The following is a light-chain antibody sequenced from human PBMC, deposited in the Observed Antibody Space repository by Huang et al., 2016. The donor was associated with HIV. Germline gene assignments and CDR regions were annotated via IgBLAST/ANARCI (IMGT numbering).Light chain of an antibody. V-gene: IGKV1-12*01. Sequence: DIKMTQSPSSVSASIGDRVSFTCRASQDVNKWLAWYKQKPGVAPKILVYASSTLQSGAPSRFRGSGSGTHFTLTINNLQAEDFATYFCQQSVTFPLTFGGENQGGAQT. J-gene: IGKJ4*02. CDR3: QQSVTFPLT. CDR2: ASS. CDR1: QDVNKW.